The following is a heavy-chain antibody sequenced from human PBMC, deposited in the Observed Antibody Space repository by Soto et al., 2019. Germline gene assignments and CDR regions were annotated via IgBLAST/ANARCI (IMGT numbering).Heavy chain of an antibody. Sequence: EVQLVESGGGLVQRGGSLRLSCVASGLTVSSNYMSWVRQAPGKGLEWVSIIYSTGNTYYADSVKGRITISRDISKNTLYRQMNSLSADDTAVYYCARLLGWRADYWGQGTLGTVAS. D-gene: IGHD3-16*01. CDR1: GLTVSSNY. V-gene: IGHV3-66*04. J-gene: IGHJ4*02. CDR3: ARLLGWRADY. CDR2: IYSTGNT.